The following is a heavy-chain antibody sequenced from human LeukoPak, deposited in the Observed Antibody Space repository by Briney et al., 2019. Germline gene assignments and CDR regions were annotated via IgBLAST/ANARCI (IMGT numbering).Heavy chain of an antibody. J-gene: IGHJ5*02. V-gene: IGHV1-24*01. CDR3: ATVNYGASHWFDP. CDR2: FDPEDGET. CDR1: GYTLTELS. D-gene: IGHD4-17*01. Sequence: ASVNVSCKVSGYTLTELSMHWVRQAPGKGLEWMGGFDPEDGETIYAQKFQGRVTMTEDTSTDTAYMELSSLRSEDTAVYYCATVNYGASHWFDPWGQGTLVTVSS.